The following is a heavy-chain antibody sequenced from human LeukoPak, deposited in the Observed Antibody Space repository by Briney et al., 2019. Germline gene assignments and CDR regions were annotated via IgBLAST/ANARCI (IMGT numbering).Heavy chain of an antibody. J-gene: IGHJ4*02. CDR3: ARHTTSVAATNY. V-gene: IGHV5-51*01. Sequence: GESLKISCKGSGYSFTSYWIVCVRQMPAKNLEWLGTIYPGDSDTRYSPSVQGQFTISADKSINTAYLQWSSLKASDTAIYYCARHTTSVAATNYWGQGTLVTVSS. CDR1: GYSFTSYW. D-gene: IGHD6-19*01. CDR2: IYPGDSDT.